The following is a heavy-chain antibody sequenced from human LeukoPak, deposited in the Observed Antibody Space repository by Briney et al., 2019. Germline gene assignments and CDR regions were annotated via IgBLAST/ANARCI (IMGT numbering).Heavy chain of an antibody. V-gene: IGHV3-23*01. CDR2: ITYSGRDT. J-gene: IGHJ4*02. Sequence: PGGSLRLPCAASGFTFSTYAMNWVPQAPGKRLEGGSSITYSGRDTYYAGSGKGRITISRDNSRNTLYLQMNSLRAEDTALYYCAKGTLGSCSGATCYEFDNWGQGTLVTVSS. CDR3: AKGTLGSCSGATCYEFDN. CDR1: GFTFSTYA. D-gene: IGHD2-2*01.